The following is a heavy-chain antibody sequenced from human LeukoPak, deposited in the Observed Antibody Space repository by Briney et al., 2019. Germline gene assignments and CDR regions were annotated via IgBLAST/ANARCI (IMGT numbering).Heavy chain of an antibody. V-gene: IGHV3-66*02. CDR1: EFSVGSNY. Sequence: GGSLRLSCAASEFSVGSNYMTWVRQAPGKGLEWVSLIYSGGSTYYADSVKGRFTISRDNSKNTLYLQMNSLRAEDTAVYYCAREMGYMKQVYYYYMDVWGKGTTVTVSS. CDR3: AREMGYMKQVYYYYMDV. D-gene: IGHD2-2*02. J-gene: IGHJ6*03. CDR2: IYSGGST.